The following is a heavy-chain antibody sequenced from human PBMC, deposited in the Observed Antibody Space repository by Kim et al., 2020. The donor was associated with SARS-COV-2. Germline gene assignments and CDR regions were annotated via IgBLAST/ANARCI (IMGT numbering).Heavy chain of an antibody. D-gene: IGHD6-6*01. CDR1: GFTFSSYG. J-gene: IGHJ6*02. CDR2: IWYDGSNK. Sequence: GGSLRLSCAASGFTFSSYGMHWVRQAPGKGLEWVAVIWYDGSNKYYADSVKGRFTISRDNSKNTLYLQMNSLRAEDTAVYYCAKDREQLVVDYYYGMDVWGHGTPVTVSS. V-gene: IGHV3-33*06. CDR3: AKDREQLVVDYYYGMDV.